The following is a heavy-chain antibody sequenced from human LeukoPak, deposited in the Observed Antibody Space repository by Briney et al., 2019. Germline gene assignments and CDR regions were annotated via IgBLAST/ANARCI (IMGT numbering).Heavy chain of an antibody. CDR3: ATLMALVVPAPLQH. D-gene: IGHD2-2*01. V-gene: IGHV3-23*01. CDR1: GFTFSSYA. CDR2: ISGSGDST. Sequence: GGSLRLSCAASGFTFSSYAMSWVRQAPGKGLEWVSAISGSGDSTYYADSVKGRFTISRDNSKNTLYLQMNSLRAEDTAVYYCATLMALVVPAPLQHWGQGTLVTVS. J-gene: IGHJ1*01.